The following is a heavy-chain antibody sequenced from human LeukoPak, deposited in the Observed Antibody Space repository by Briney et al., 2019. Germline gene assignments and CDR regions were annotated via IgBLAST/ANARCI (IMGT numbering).Heavy chain of an antibody. CDR3: ARGPYKSEALDY. D-gene: IGHD5-24*01. CDR1: GFTFTSYY. Sequence: ASVKVSCKASGFTFTSYYMYWVRQAPGQGLERMGIINPSGGGTSYAQKFQGRVTMTRDTSTSTVYMELSSLRSEDTAVYYCARGPYKSEALDYWGQGTLVTVSS. J-gene: IGHJ4*02. CDR2: INPSGGGT. V-gene: IGHV1-46*01.